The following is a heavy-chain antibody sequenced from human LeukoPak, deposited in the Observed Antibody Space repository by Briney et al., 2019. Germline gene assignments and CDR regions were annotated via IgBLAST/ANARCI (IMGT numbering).Heavy chain of an antibody. CDR1: GFPFNNYW. Sequence: GGSLRLSCVVSGFPFNNYWMSWVRQAPGKGLELVSTINWNGGSTGYADSVKGRFTISRDNAKNSLYLQMNSLRAEDTALYYCARVSDISVAAYFDYWGQGTLVTVSS. J-gene: IGHJ4*02. CDR2: INWNGGST. CDR3: ARVSDISVAAYFDY. D-gene: IGHD6-19*01. V-gene: IGHV3-20*04.